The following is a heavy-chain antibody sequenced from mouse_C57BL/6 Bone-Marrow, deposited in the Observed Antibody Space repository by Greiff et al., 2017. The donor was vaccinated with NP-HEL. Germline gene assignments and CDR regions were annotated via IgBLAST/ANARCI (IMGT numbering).Heavy chain of an antibody. J-gene: IGHJ2*01. V-gene: IGHV1-82*01. Sequence: VQLQQSGPELVKPGASVKISCKASGYAFSSSWMNWVKQRPGKGLEWIGRIYPGDGDTNYNGKFKGKATLTADKSSSTAYMQLSSLTSEDSAVYFCANLYYYGSSFDYWGQGTTLTVSS. CDR1: GYAFSSSW. CDR3: ANLYYYGSSFDY. CDR2: IYPGDGDT. D-gene: IGHD1-1*01.